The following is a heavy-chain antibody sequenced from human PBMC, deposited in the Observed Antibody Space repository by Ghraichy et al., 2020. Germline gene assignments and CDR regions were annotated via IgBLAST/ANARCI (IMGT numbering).Heavy chain of an antibody. CDR1: GFTVSSNY. Sequence: GGSLRLSCAASGFTVSSNYMSWVRQAPGKGLEWVSVIYSGGSTYYADSVKGRFTISRDNSKNTLYLQMNSLRAEDTAVYYCATPASYYDILTGYPSLDYWGQGTLVTVSS. J-gene: IGHJ4*02. V-gene: IGHV3-53*01. CDR3: ATPASYYDILTGYPSLDY. CDR2: IYSGGST. D-gene: IGHD3-9*01.